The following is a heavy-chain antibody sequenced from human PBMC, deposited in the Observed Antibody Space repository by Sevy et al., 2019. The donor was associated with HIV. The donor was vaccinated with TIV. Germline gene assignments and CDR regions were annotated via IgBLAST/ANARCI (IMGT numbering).Heavy chain of an antibody. CDR1: GFIFSNFG. CDR2: IWHDGTKK. D-gene: IGHD4-4*01. J-gene: IGHJ4*02. V-gene: IGHV3-33*01. Sequence: GGFLRLSCAASGFIFSNFGINWVRQAPGKGLEWVAIIWHDGTKKHYLESVKGRFTISRDNSKNTVYLQMNSLRVEDSGASYCVRVTPDEDGTTLDSWGLGTLVTVSS. CDR3: VRVTPDEDGTTLDS.